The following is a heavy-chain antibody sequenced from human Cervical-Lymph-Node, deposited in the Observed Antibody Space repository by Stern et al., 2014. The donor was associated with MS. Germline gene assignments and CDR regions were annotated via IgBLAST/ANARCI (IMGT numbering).Heavy chain of an antibody. V-gene: IGHV5-51*01. CDR3: ARDYGDYAFDY. D-gene: IGHD4-17*01. CDR2: IYPGASDT. J-gene: IGHJ4*02. CDR1: GYSFTANW. Sequence: EVQLVESGAEVKKPGESLKISCKGSGYSFTANWLAWGPQMPGKGLEWMGIIYPGASDTRYSPSFQGQVTIAADKSISTAYLQWSSLKASDTAMYYCARDYGDYAFDYWGQGTLVTVSS.